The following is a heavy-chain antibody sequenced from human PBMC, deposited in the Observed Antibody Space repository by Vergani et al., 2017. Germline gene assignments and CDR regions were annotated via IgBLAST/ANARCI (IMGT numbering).Heavy chain of an antibody. D-gene: IGHD5-18*01. CDR1: GFTFSSYA. CDR2: ISYDGSNK. Sequence: QVQLVESGGGVVQPGRSLRLSCAASGFTFSSYAMHWVRQAPGKGLEWVAVISYDGSNKYYADSVKGRFTISRDNSKNTLYLQMNSLRAEDTAVYYCARVKVGGIQLCFEFDYWGQGTLVTVSS. CDR3: ARVKVGGIQLCFEFDY. V-gene: IGHV3-30*01. J-gene: IGHJ4*02.